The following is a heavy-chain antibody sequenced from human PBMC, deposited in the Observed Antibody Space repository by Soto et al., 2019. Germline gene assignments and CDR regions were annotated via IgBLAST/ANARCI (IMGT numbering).Heavy chain of an antibody. CDR3: TRGVMHFGRVPVMPG. CDR2: MYYSGSGNT. J-gene: IGHJ4*02. V-gene: IGHV4-39*01. D-gene: IGHD3-16*01. CDR1: NGSISSNSYY. Sequence: QLQLQESGPGLVKPSATLSLSCTVSNGSISSNSYYWGWVRQNPGKGLEWIATMYYSGSGNTLYNPSFRRRVTLSADASKSQFYLKLTSVTVADTAVYYCTRGVMHFGRVPVMPGWVQGTLVTVAS.